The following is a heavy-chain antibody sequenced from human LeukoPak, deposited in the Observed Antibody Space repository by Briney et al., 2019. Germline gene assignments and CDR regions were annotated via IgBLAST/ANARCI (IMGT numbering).Heavy chain of an antibody. CDR3: ARVAYGDYFLYWYFDL. CDR1: GDSISSSNW. CDR2: IYHLGST. V-gene: IGHV4-4*02. Sequence: SETLSLTCAVSGDSISSSNWWNWVRQPPGKGLAWIGEIYHLGSTNYNPSLKSRVTISVDKSKNQFSLKLSSVTAADTAVYYCARVAYGDYFLYWYFDLWGRGTLVTVSS. J-gene: IGHJ2*01. D-gene: IGHD4-17*01.